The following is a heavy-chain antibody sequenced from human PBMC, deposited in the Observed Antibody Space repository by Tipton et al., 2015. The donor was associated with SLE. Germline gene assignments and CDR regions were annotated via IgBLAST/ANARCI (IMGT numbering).Heavy chain of an antibody. CDR3: AEGGAGGLFFDS. Sequence: SLRLSCVASGFTFRSSSMAWVRRAPGRGLEWASIIYYGARRYSRDSVKGRFTISRDDSKNTLDLQMDSLRAEDTGIYYCAEGGAGGLFFDSWGQGTLVTVSS. V-gene: IGHV3-23*03. D-gene: IGHD3/OR15-3a*01. J-gene: IGHJ4*02. CDR1: GFTFRSSS. CDR2: IYYGARR.